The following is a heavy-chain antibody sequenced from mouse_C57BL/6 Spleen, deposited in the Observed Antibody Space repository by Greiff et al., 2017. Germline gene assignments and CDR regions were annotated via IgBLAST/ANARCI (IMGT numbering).Heavy chain of an antibody. J-gene: IGHJ4*01. CDR1: GFTFSSYG. CDR2: ISSGGSYT. Sequence: EVQRVESGGDLVKPGGSLKLSCAASGFTFSSYGMSWVRQTPDKRLEWVATISSGGSYTYYPDSVKGRFTISRDNAKNTLYLQMSSLKSEDTAMYYCARERRGDYAMDYWGQGTSVTVSS. V-gene: IGHV5-6*01. D-gene: IGHD2-12*01. CDR3: ARERRGDYAMDY.